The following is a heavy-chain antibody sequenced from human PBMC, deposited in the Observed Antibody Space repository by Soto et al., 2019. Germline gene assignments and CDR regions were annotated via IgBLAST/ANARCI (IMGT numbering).Heavy chain of an antibody. CDR3: ARGIPRRATAILLVWFDP. V-gene: IGHV4-4*02. CDR2: IYHSGST. CDR1: GGSISSSNW. D-gene: IGHD2-21*02. Sequence: SETLSLTCAVSGGSISSSNWWSWVRQPPGKGLEWIGEIYHSGSTNYNPSLKSRVTISVDKSKNQFSLKLSSVTAADTAVYYCARGIPRRATAILLVWFDPWGQGTLVTVSS. J-gene: IGHJ5*02.